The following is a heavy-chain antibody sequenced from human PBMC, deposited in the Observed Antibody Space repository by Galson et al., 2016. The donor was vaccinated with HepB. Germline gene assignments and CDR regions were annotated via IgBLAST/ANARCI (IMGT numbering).Heavy chain of an antibody. J-gene: IGHJ4*02. CDR2: INQDANEK. D-gene: IGHD2-21*01. CDR1: GFTFTNYW. Sequence: SLRLSCAASGFTFTNYWMSWVRQAPGKGLEWVAQINQDANEKYYVDSVKGRFTISRDNAKNSLYLQMNSLRAADTAVYYCARDATRGGDFGYWAQGTLVIVSS. CDR3: ARDATRGGDFGY. V-gene: IGHV3-7*01.